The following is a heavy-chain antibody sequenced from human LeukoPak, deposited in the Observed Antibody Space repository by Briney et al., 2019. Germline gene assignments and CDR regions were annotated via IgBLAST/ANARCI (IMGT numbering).Heavy chain of an antibody. J-gene: IGHJ3*02. CDR3: ARDTSPYTGTIWSDAFDI. V-gene: IGHV3-7*01. CDR2: IKQDGSEK. D-gene: IGHD2-2*01. Sequence: GGSLRLSCAVSGITLSNYGMSWVRQAPGKGLEWVANIKQDGSEKNYVDSVKGRFTISRDNAKNSVYLQMHSLRGEDTAVYYCARDTSPYTGTIWSDAFDIWGQGTMVTVSS. CDR1: GITLSNYG.